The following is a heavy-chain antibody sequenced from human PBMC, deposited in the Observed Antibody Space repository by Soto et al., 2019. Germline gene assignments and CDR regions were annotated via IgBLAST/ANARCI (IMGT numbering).Heavy chain of an antibody. CDR3: ATEVGTSAYYSYNLDA. V-gene: IGHV1-69*06. J-gene: IGHJ6*02. Sequence: QVQLVQSGAELKKPGSSVNVSCKASGGSFSSYAISWMRQAPGHGLEWVGGIIPIFGSTHYAQKFQGRVTITADKFTSTAYMALSSLRFDDTAVYYCATEVGTSAYYSYNLDAWGQGTTVTVSS. CDR1: GGSFSSYA. CDR2: IIPIFGST. D-gene: IGHD2-21*02.